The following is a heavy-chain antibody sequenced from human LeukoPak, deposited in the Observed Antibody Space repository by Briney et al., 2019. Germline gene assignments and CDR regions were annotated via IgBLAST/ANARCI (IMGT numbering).Heavy chain of an antibody. J-gene: IGHJ5*02. CDR1: GFSFSDYA. D-gene: IGHD3-22*01. Sequence: GGSLRPSCAASGFSFSDYAMSWVRQAPGKGLEWVSTISRSGDSTFYADSVKGRFTISRDISKNTLYLQLNSLRAEDTAVFYCARCFFYDSSGHDYPDRWGQGTLVTVSS. CDR2: ISRSGDST. V-gene: IGHV3-23*01. CDR3: ARCFFYDSSGHDYPDR.